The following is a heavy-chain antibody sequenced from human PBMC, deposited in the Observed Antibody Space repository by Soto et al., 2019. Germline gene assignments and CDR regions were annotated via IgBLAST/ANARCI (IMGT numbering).Heavy chain of an antibody. Sequence: GGSLRLSCSTSGFTFSTYAMHWVRQAPGKGLEYVSAISSNGRSTYYANSVKGRFTISRDNSKNTLYLQMDSLRAEDMAVYYCARDRCTNGVCYAPSDYWGQGTLVTVSS. CDR2: ISSNGRST. V-gene: IGHV3-64*01. D-gene: IGHD2-8*01. CDR1: GFTFSTYA. CDR3: ARDRCTNGVCYAPSDY. J-gene: IGHJ4*02.